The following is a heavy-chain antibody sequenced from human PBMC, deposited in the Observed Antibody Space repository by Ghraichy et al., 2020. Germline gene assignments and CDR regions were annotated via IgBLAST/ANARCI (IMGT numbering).Heavy chain of an antibody. D-gene: IGHD5-18*01. V-gene: IGHV1-8*01. Sequence: GWMNTNSGNTGYAQKFQGRVTMTRNTSISTAYMELSSLRSEDTAVYYCARGFPGRGYSYEYYFDHWGQGTL. CDR2: MNTNSGNT. J-gene: IGHJ4*02. CDR3: ARGFPGRGYSYEYYFDH.